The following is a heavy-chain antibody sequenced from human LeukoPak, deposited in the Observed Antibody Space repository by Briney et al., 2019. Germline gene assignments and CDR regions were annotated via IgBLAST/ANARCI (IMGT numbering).Heavy chain of an antibody. Sequence: ASVKVSCKASGYTFTGYYMHWVRQAPGQGLEWMEWINPNSGGTNYAQKFQGRVTMTRDTSISTAYMELSRLRSDDTAVYYCARADSSGWSESFDYWGQGTLVTVSS. CDR1: GYTFTGYY. D-gene: IGHD6-19*01. CDR2: INPNSGGT. J-gene: IGHJ4*02. CDR3: ARADSSGWSESFDY. V-gene: IGHV1-2*02.